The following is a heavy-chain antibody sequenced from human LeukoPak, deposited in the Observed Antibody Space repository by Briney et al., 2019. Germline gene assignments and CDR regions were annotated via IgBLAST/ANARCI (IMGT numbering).Heavy chain of an antibody. Sequence: SVKVSCKASGGTFSSYAISWVRQAPGQGLEWMGGIIPIFGTANYAQKFQGRGTTTTDESTSTAYMELSSLRSEDTAVYYCARDRPDIVGVSRGFDYWGQGTLVTVSS. CDR1: GGTFSSYA. D-gene: IGHD1-26*01. CDR2: IIPIFGTA. J-gene: IGHJ4*02. CDR3: ARDRPDIVGVSRGFDY. V-gene: IGHV1-69*05.